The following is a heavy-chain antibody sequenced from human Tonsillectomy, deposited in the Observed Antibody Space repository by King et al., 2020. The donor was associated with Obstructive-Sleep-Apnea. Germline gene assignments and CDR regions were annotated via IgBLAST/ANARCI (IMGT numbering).Heavy chain of an antibody. D-gene: IGHD6-13*01. CDR2: ISYDGSNK. V-gene: IGHV3-30*04. CDR3: ARAPGGSSWYYFDY. Sequence: VQLVESGGGVVQPGRSLRLSCAASGFTFSSCAMHWVRQAPGKGLEGLALISYDGSNKFYAVSVKGRFTISRDNSKHTLYLQMDSLRSEDMAVYYCARAPGGSSWYYFDYWGQGSLVTVSS. J-gene: IGHJ4*02. CDR1: GFTFSSCA.